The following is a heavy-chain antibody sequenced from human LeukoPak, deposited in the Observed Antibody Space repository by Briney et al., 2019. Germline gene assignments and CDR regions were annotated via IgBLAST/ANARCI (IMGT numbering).Heavy chain of an antibody. J-gene: IGHJ4*02. CDR3: ARSRGYNWNYIGY. D-gene: IGHD1-20*01. Sequence: SQTLSLTCPVSGGSISRYYWSWVRQPPGKGLEWVGYIYYRGSTNYNPSLKSRITISVATSKTQFSLKRSSVTAADTAVYYCARSRGYNWNYIGYWGQGTLVTVSS. CDR2: IYYRGST. CDR1: GGSISRYY. V-gene: IGHV4-59*01.